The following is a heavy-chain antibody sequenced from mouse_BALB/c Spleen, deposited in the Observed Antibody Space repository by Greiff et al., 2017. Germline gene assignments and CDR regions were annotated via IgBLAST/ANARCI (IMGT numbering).Heavy chain of an antibody. Sequence: VMLVESGPGLVQPSQSLSITCTVSGFSLTSYGVHWVRQSPGKGLEWLGVIWSGGSTDYNAAFISRLSISKDNSKSQVFFKMNSLQANDTAIYYCARNDGYYGIAYWGQGTLVTVSA. J-gene: IGHJ3*01. D-gene: IGHD2-3*01. CDR3: ARNDGYYGIAY. CDR1: GFSLTSYG. V-gene: IGHV2-2*02. CDR2: IWSGGST.